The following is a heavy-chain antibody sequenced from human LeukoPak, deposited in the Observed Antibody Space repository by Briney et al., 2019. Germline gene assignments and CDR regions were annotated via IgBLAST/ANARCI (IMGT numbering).Heavy chain of an antibody. D-gene: IGHD3-22*01. V-gene: IGHV3-30-3*02. CDR3: AKSQGGHYYDSSGYYGYFKNYYFDY. J-gene: IGHJ4*02. CDR1: GFTFSSYA. Sequence: GGSLRLSCAASGFTFSSYAMHWVRQAPGKGLEWVAVISYDGSNKYYADSVKGRFTISRDNSKNTLYLQMNSLRAEDTAVYYCAKSQGGHYYDSSGYYGYFKNYYFDYWGQGTLVTVSS. CDR2: ISYDGSNK.